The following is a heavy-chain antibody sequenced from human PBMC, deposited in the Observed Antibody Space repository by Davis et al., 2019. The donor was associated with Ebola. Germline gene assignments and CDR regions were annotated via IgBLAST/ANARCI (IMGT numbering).Heavy chain of an antibody. CDR1: GFTFSSHG. Sequence: GESLKISCAASGFTFSSHGMHWVRQAPGKGLEWVSAISGSGGSTYYADSVKGRFTISRDNSKKTLYLQMNSLRAEDTAVYYCASHCSGGSCYLYYYYGMDVWGKGTTVTVSS. J-gene: IGHJ6*04. D-gene: IGHD2-15*01. CDR3: ASHCSGGSCYLYYYYGMDV. V-gene: IGHV3-23*01. CDR2: ISGSGGST.